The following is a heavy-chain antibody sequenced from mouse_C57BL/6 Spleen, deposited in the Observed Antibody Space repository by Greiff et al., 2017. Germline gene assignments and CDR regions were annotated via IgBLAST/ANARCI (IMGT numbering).Heavy chain of an antibody. D-gene: IGHD2-1*01. J-gene: IGHJ4*01. V-gene: IGHV5-9*01. CDR3: ARSHGNYDAMDY. CDR1: GFTFSSCT. CDR2: ISGGGGNT. Sequence: EVKLVESGGGLVKPGGSLKLSCAASGFTFSSCTMSWVRQTPEKRLEWVATISGGGGNTYYPDSVKGRFTISRDNAKNTLYLQMSSLRSEDTALYYCARSHGNYDAMDYWGQGTSVTVSS.